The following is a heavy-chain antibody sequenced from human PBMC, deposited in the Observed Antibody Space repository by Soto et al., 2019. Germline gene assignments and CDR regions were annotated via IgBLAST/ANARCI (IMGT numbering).Heavy chain of an antibody. V-gene: IGHV3-21*01. D-gene: IGHD1-1*01. CDR2: ISSSSSYI. J-gene: IGHJ4*02. CDR3: ARDRGWLQLRDY. Sequence: GALRLSCAASGFTFSSYSMNWVRQAPGKGLEWVSSISSSSSYIYYADSVKGRFTISRDNAKNSLYLQMNSLRAEDTAVYYCARDRGWLQLRDYWGQGTLVTVSS. CDR1: GFTFSSYS.